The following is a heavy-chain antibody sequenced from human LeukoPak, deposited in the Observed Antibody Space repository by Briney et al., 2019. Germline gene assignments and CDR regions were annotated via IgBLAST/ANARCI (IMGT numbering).Heavy chain of an antibody. V-gene: IGHV4-39*07. Sequence: KPSETLSLTCTVSGGSISSSSYYWGWIRQPPGKGLEWIGRIYTSGSTNYNPSLKSRVTMSVDTSKNQFSLKLSSVTAADTAVYYCARDLSGWYEIRFDPWGQGTLVTVSS. J-gene: IGHJ5*02. D-gene: IGHD6-19*01. CDR2: IYTSGST. CDR3: ARDLSGWYEIRFDP. CDR1: GGSISSSSYY.